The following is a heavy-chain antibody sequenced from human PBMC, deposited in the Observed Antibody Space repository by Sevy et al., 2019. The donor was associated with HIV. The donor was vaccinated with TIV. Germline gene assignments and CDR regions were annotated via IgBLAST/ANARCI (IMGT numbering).Heavy chain of an antibody. Sequence: GGSLRLSCTASGFILGYYAMHWVRQAPGKGLEWVAVSSYDGGNIYYADSVQGRFTVSRDNSKNTLYLQMNSLRPEDTDMYYCARDFYEFGDPRGLDYWGQGVLVTVSS. CDR3: ARDFYEFGDPRGLDY. CDR2: SSYDGGNI. J-gene: IGHJ4*02. V-gene: IGHV3-30-3*01. D-gene: IGHD4-17*01. CDR1: GFILGYYA.